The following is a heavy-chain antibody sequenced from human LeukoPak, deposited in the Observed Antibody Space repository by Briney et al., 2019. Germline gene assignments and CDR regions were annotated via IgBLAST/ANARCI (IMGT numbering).Heavy chain of an antibody. CDR3: ARVVEYSSGWSRAALFDY. CDR1: GGSFSGYY. J-gene: IGHJ4*02. V-gene: IGHV4-34*01. CDR2: INHSGST. Sequence: SETLSLTCAVYGGSFSGYYWSWIRQPPGKRLEWIGEINHSGSTNYNPSLKSRVTISVDTSKNQFSLKLSSVTAADTAVYYCARVVEYSSGWSRAALFDYWGQGTLVTVSS. D-gene: IGHD6-19*01.